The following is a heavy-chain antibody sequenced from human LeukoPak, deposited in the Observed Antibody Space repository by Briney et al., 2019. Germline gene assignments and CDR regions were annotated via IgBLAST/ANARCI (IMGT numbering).Heavy chain of an antibody. CDR2: INGDGSNT. V-gene: IGHV3-74*03. D-gene: IGHD2-15*01. CDR1: GFTFSSHW. Sequence: GGSLRLSCAASGFTFSSHWIHWVRQAPGKGLVWVSRINGDGSNTTYAHSVKGRFTISRDNAKNTLYLQMNSLRAEDTAVYHCARSKRSYSTEAFDIWGQGTMVTVSS. CDR3: ARSKRSYSTEAFDI. J-gene: IGHJ3*02.